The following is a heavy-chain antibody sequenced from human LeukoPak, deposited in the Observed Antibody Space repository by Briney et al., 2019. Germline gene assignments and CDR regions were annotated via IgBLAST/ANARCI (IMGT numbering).Heavy chain of an antibody. CDR1: GGSFSGYY. D-gene: IGHD1-26*01. CDR3: ARYRYSGSFLDP. V-gene: IGHV4-34*01. J-gene: IGHJ5*02. Sequence: SETLSLTCAVYGGSFSGYYWSWIRQPPGKWLEWIGEINHSGSTNYNPSLKSRVTISIDTSKNQFSLKLSSVTAADTAVYYCARYRYSGSFLDPWGQGTLVTVSS. CDR2: INHSGST.